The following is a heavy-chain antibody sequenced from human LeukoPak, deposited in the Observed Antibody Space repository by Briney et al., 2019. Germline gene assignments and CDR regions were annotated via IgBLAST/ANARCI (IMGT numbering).Heavy chain of an antibody. D-gene: IGHD3-9*01. CDR1: GGSISSSSYY. CDR3: ARASYYDILTGLDY. Sequence: SETLSLTCTVSGGSISSSSYYWGWIRQPPGKGLEWIGYIYHSGSTYYNPSLKSRVTISVDRSKNQFSLKLSSVTAADTAVYYCARASYYDILTGLDYWGQGTLVTVSS. CDR2: IYHSGST. V-gene: IGHV4-39*07. J-gene: IGHJ4*02.